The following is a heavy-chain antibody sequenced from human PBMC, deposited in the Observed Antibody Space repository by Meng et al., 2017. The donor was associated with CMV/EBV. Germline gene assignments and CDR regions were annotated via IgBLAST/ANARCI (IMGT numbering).Heavy chain of an antibody. CDR2: ISAYNGST. CDR1: GYTFVRYG. J-gene: IGHJ4*02. CDR3: ARGGYSYGYLFFDC. Sequence: CGYTFVRYGISWVRQAPGQGLEWMGWISAYNGSTNYAQKLQGRVTMTTDTSTSTAYMELRSLRSDDTAVYYCARGGYSYGYLFFDCWGQGTLVTVSS. D-gene: IGHD5-18*01. V-gene: IGHV1-18*01.